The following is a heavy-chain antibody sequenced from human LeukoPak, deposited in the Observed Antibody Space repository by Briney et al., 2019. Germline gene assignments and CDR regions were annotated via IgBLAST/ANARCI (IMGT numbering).Heavy chain of an antibody. D-gene: IGHD5-12*01. CDR1: GFTFSSYG. CDR3: AKTSSGYDFSDFDY. Sequence: ESGGSLRLSCAASGFTFSSYGMHWVRQAPGKGLEWVAFIRYDGSNKYYADSVKGRFTISRDNSKNTLYLQMNSLRAEDTAVYYCAKTSSGYDFSDFDYWGQGTLVTVSS. CDR2: IRYDGSNK. J-gene: IGHJ4*02. V-gene: IGHV3-30*02.